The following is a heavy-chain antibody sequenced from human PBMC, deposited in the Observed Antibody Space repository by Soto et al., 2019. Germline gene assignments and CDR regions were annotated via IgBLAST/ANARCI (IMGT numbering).Heavy chain of an antibody. CDR3: AFDYGDYRFFDY. CDR1: GYTFTSYG. Sequence: ASVKVSCKASGYTFTSYGISWVRQAPGQGLEWMGWISAYNGNANYAQKLQGRVTMTTDTSTSTAYMELRSLRSDDTAVYYCAFDYGDYRFFDYWGQGTLVTVSS. J-gene: IGHJ4*02. V-gene: IGHV1-18*04. D-gene: IGHD4-17*01. CDR2: ISAYNGNA.